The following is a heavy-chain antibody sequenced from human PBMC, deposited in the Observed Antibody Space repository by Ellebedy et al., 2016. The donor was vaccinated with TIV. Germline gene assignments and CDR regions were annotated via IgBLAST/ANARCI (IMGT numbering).Heavy chain of an antibody. CDR1: RYTLTELS. J-gene: IGHJ6*02. D-gene: IGHD4-17*01. Sequence: ASVKVSXKVSRYTLTELSMHWVRQAPGKGLEWMGGFDPEDGETIYAQKFQGRVTMTEDTSTDTAYMELSSLRSEDTAVYYCAREVGDYGDYRSYYYYYYGMDVWGQGTTVTVSS. V-gene: IGHV1-24*01. CDR2: FDPEDGET. CDR3: AREVGDYGDYRSYYYYYYGMDV.